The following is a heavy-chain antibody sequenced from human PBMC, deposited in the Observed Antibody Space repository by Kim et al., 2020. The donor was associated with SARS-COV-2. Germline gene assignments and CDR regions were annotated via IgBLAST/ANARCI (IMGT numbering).Heavy chain of an antibody. CDR1: GFTFSSYA. CDR3: ASNYDFWSGYYKNYYYYGMDV. CDR2: ISGSGGST. Sequence: GGSLRLSCAASGFTFSSYAMSWVRQAPGKGLEWVSAISGSGGSTYYADSVKGRFTISRDNSKNTLYLQMNSLRAEDTAVYYCASNYDFWSGYYKNYYYYGMDVWGQGTTVTVSS. V-gene: IGHV3-23*01. D-gene: IGHD3-3*01. J-gene: IGHJ6*02.